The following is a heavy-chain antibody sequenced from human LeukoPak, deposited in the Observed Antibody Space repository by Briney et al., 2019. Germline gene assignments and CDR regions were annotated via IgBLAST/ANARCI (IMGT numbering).Heavy chain of an antibody. CDR1: GFTFSTFA. CDR3: ASQSYARFDP. Sequence: GGSLRLSCAASGFTFSTFAMIWVRQPPGKGLEWVSSIFPSGGEIHYADPVRGRFTISRDNARNSLFLQMNSLRVEDTAVYYCASQSYARFDPWGQGTLVTVSS. J-gene: IGHJ5*02. CDR2: IFPSGGEI. D-gene: IGHD3-16*01. V-gene: IGHV3-21*01.